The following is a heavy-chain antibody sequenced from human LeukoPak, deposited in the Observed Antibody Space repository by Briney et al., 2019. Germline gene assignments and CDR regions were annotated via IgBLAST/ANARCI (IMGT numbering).Heavy chain of an antibody. J-gene: IGHJ4*02. V-gene: IGHV3-21*01. CDR1: GFTFSSYS. Sequence: GGSLRLSCAASGFTFSSYSMNWVRQAPGKGLEWVSSISSSSSYIYYADSVKGRFTISRDNAKNTLYLQMNSLRAEDTAVYYCTRDRTTVTAFDYWGQGALVTVSS. CDR2: ISSSSSYI. CDR3: TRDRTTVTAFDY. D-gene: IGHD4-17*01.